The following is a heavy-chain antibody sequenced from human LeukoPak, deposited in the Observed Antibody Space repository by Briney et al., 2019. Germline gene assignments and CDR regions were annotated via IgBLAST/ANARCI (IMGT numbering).Heavy chain of an antibody. CDR3: ARDRGSSGPRCMDV. CDR2: IWYDGSNK. D-gene: IGHD6-19*01. V-gene: IGHV3-33*08. Sequence: PGRSLRLSCAASGFTFSSYGMHWVRQAPGKGLEWVAVIWYDGSNKYYADSVKGRFTISRDNSKNTLYLQMNSLRAEDTAVYYCARDRGSSGPRCMDVWGQGTTVTVSS. J-gene: IGHJ6*02. CDR1: GFTFSSYG.